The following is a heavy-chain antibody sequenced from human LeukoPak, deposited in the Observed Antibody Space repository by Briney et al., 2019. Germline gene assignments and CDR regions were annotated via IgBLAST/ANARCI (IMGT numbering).Heavy chain of an antibody. CDR1: GFTFSDYY. CDR2: ISSSGSTI. Sequence: GGYLRLYGAASGFTFSDYYMSWIRQAPGKGLEWVSYISSSGSTIYYADSVKGRFTISRDNAKNSLYLQMNSLRAEDTAVYYCAREISGERTYYFDYWGQGTLVTVSS. D-gene: IGHD1-26*01. CDR3: AREISGERTYYFDY. V-gene: IGHV3-11*01. J-gene: IGHJ4*02.